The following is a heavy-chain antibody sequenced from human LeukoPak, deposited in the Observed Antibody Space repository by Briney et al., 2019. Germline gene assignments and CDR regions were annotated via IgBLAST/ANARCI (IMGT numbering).Heavy chain of an antibody. J-gene: IGHJ4*02. Sequence: PGGSLRLSCSASGFTFTAYTMNWVRQAPGKGPEWVSYIDYGGSVTHHADSVKGRFTISRDNAENSLYLQMKSLSVEDTAVYYCTRDLEYWRQGVQVTVSS. V-gene: IGHV3-48*01. CDR1: GFTFTAYT. CDR3: TRDLEY. CDR2: IDYGGSVT.